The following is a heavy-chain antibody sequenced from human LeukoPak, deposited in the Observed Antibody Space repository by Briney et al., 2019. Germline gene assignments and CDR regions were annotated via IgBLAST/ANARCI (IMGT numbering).Heavy chain of an antibody. V-gene: IGHV4-59*01. CDR2: IYYSGST. J-gene: IGHJ5*02. D-gene: IGHD3-3*01. Sequence: SETLSLTCTVPGGSISSYYWSWIRQPPGKGLEWIGYIYYSGSTNYNPSLKGRVTISVDTSKNQFSLKLSSVTAADTAVYYCARVTGSNYDFWSGSALSEFDPWGQGTLVTVSS. CDR3: ARVTGSNYDFWSGSALSEFDP. CDR1: GGSISSYY.